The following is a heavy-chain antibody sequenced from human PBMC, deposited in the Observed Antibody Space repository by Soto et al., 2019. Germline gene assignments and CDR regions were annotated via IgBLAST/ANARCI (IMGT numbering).Heavy chain of an antibody. D-gene: IGHD3-22*01. V-gene: IGHV3-7*05. CDR2: IKQDGSEK. J-gene: IGHJ3*02. CDR3: ARHNYYDSSGYPCAFDI. Sequence: PGGSLRLSCAASGFTFSTYWMSWVRQAPGKGLEWVANIKQDGSEKYYVDSVKGRFTISRDNAKNSLYLQMNTLRAEDTAVYYCARHNYYDSSGYPCAFDIWGQGPMVTVS. CDR1: GFTFSTYW.